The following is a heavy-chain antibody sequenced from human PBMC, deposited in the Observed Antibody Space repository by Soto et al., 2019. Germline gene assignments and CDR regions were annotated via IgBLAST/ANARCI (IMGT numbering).Heavy chain of an antibody. D-gene: IGHD6-13*01. CDR2: IYHSGST. J-gene: IGHJ5*02. Sequence: QVQLQESGPGLVKPSGTLSLTCAVSGGSISSSNWWSWVRQPPGKGLEWIEEIYHSGSTNYNPSRKSRVAMSVDKSKNQFSLKLSCGSAADTAVYYCARDVSIAADLNWFDPWGQGTLVTVSS. V-gene: IGHV4-4*02. CDR1: GGSISSSNW. CDR3: ARDVSIAADLNWFDP.